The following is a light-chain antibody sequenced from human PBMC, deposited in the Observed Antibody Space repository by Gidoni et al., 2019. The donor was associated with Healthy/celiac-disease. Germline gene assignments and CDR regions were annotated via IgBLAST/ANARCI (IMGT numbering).Light chain of an antibody. J-gene: IGKJ1*01. CDR3: MQGTPCPWT. CDR1: QSLVYSDGNTY. Sequence: VVITQCPLSLPVTLGQPASISCRSSQSLVYSDGNTYLNWFQQRPGQSPMRLIYKVSNRDSGVPDRFSGSGSGTDFTLQISRVEAEDVGLYYCMQGTPCPWTFGQGTKVEIK. V-gene: IGKV2-30*01. CDR2: KVS.